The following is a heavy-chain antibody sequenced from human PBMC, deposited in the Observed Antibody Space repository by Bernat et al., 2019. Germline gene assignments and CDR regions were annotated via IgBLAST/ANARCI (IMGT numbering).Heavy chain of an antibody. CDR2: IIPILGIA. CDR1: GGTFSSYT. Sequence: QVQLVQSGAEVKKPGSSVKVSCKASGGTFSSYTISWVRQAPGQGLEWMGRIIPILGIANYAQKFQGRVTITADKSTSTAYMELSSLRSEDTAVYYCAKAMVIVAPINFDYWGQGTLVTVSS. D-gene: IGHD2/OR15-2a*01. J-gene: IGHJ4*02. CDR3: AKAMVIVAPINFDY. V-gene: IGHV1-69*02.